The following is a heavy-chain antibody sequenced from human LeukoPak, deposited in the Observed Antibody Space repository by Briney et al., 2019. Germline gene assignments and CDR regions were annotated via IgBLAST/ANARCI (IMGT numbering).Heavy chain of an antibody. D-gene: IGHD6-19*01. CDR3: ARDRDSSGWFDY. J-gene: IGHJ4*02. CDR1: GGSISGFY. V-gene: IGHV4-59*01. CDR2: IYYSGSA. Sequence: KPSETLSPTCTVPGGSISGFYWGWIRQPPRQGLEWIGFIYYSGSANYNPSLKSRVTMSVDTSKNQFSLKLSSVTAADTAFYYCARDRDSSGWFDYWGQGTLVTVSS.